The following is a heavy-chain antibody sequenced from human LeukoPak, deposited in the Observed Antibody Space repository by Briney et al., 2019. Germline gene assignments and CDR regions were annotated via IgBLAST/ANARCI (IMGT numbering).Heavy chain of an antibody. V-gene: IGHV3-21*05. CDR1: GFTFSSYG. CDR3: AREYYYGMDV. Sequence: PGRSLRLSCAASGFTFSSYGMHWVRQAPGKGLEWVSYISSSSSYTNYADSVKGRFTISRNNAKNSLYLQMNSLRAEDTAVYYCAREYYYGMDVWGQGTTVTVSS. CDR2: ISSSSSYT. J-gene: IGHJ6*02.